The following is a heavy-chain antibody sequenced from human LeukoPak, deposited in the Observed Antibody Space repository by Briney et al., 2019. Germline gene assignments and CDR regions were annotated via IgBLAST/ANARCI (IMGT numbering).Heavy chain of an antibody. CDR2: ISWNSGSI. CDR1: GFTFDDYA. CDR3: AEDGHKVGQWLSYFDY. J-gene: IGHJ4*02. V-gene: IGHV3-9*01. D-gene: IGHD6-19*01. Sequence: GRSLRLSCAASGFTFDDYAMHWVRQAPGKGLEWVSGISWNSGSIGYADSVKGRFTISRDNAKNSLYLQMNSLRAEDTALYYCAEDGHKVGQWLSYFDYWGQGTLVTVSS.